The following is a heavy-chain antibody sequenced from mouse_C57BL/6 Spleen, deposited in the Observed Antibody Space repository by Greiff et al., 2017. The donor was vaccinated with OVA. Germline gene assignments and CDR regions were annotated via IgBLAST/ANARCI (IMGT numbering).Heavy chain of an antibody. Sequence: EVMLVESGGGLVKPGGSLKLSCAASGFTFSDYGMHWVRQAPEKGLEWVAYISSGSSTIYYADTVKGRFTISRDNAKNTLFPQMTSLRSEDTAMYYCARRTTVVATDYWGQGTTLTVSS. J-gene: IGHJ2*01. D-gene: IGHD1-1*01. V-gene: IGHV5-17*01. CDR3: ARRTTVVATDY. CDR2: ISSGSSTI. CDR1: GFTFSDYG.